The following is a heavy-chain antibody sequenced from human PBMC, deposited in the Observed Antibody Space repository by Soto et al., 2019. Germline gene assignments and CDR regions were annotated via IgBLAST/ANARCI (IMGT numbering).Heavy chain of an antibody. CDR3: ARDWRRGEYCNNDGCYAQSSVGYFLDQ. CDR1: GFTFSNYV. D-gene: IGHD2-2*01. V-gene: IGHV3-30*03. J-gene: IGHJ4*02. Sequence: QVQLVESGGGVVQPGRSLRLSCAPSGSSSGFTFSNYVMHWVRQAPGKGLEWVAVMSPEGNHERYADSVKGRFTISRDNSKNTLYLQMNSLRPEDTAVYYCARDWRRGEYCNNDGCYAQSSVGYFLDQWGQGALVTVSS. CDR2: MSPEGNHE.